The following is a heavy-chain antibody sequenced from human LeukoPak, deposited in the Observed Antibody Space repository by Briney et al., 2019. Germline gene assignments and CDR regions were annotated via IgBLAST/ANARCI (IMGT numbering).Heavy chain of an antibody. Sequence: GESLKISCKGSGYSFTSYWIGWVRQMPGKGLEWMGIIYPGDSDTRYSPSFQGQVTISADKSISTAYLQWSSLKASDTAMYYCARRLYCSGGSCYSTPGDYWGQGTLVTVSS. CDR3: ARRLYCSGGSCYSTPGDY. CDR1: GYSFTSYW. J-gene: IGHJ4*02. CDR2: IYPGDSDT. D-gene: IGHD2-15*01. V-gene: IGHV5-51*01.